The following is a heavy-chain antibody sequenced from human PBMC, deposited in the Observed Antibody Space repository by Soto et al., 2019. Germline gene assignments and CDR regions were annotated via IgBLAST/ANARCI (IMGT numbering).Heavy chain of an antibody. D-gene: IGHD3-3*01. J-gene: IGHJ4*02. CDR2: ISYDGSNK. Sequence: QVQLVESGGGVVQPGRSLRLSCAASGFTFSSYAMHWVRQAPGKGLEWVAVISYDGSNKYYADSVKGRFTISRDNSKNTLYEEMNRLSAEDTDVYCCARRMGMTYYDFWSGSHYKGYFDDWGQGTLVTVSS. CDR3: ARRMGMTYYDFWSGSHYKGYFDD. CDR1: GFTFSSYA. V-gene: IGHV3-30-3*01.